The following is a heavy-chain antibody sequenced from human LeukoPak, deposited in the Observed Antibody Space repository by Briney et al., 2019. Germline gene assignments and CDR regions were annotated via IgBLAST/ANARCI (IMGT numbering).Heavy chain of an antibody. Sequence: SETLSLTCTVSGGSISSYYWSWIRQPPGKGLEWIGYIYYSGSTNYNPSLKSRVTISVDTSKNQFSLKLSSVTAADTAVYYCARDLSAVHYGDYVFDYWGQGTLVTVSS. CDR3: ARDLSAVHYGDYVFDY. J-gene: IGHJ4*02. V-gene: IGHV4-59*01. CDR1: GGSISSYY. CDR2: IYYSGST. D-gene: IGHD4-17*01.